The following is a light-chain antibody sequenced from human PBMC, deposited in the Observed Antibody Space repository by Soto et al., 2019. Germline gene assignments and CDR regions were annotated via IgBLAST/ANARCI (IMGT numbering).Light chain of an antibody. J-gene: IGLJ1*01. CDR2: VNSDGSH. CDR3: QTWGNGIRV. Sequence: QLVLTQSPSASASLGASVKLTCTLSSGHSNYAIAWHQQQPEKGPRYLMKVNSDGSHRKGDGIPDRFSGSSSGAQRYLTISSLQSEDEADYYCQTWGNGIRVFGTGTKVTVL. CDR1: SGHSNYA. V-gene: IGLV4-69*01.